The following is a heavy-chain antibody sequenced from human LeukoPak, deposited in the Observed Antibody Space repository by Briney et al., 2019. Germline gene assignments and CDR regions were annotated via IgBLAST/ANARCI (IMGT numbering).Heavy chain of an antibody. J-gene: IGHJ3*02. V-gene: IGHV1-3*01. Sequence: ASVKVSCKASGYTFTSYATHWVRQAPGQRLEWMGWINAGNGNTKYSQKFQGRVTITRDTSASTAYMELSSLRSEDTAVYYCARELLWFGELAFDIWGQGTMVTVSS. CDR3: ARELLWFGELAFDI. CDR2: INAGNGNT. CDR1: GYTFTSYA. D-gene: IGHD3-10*01.